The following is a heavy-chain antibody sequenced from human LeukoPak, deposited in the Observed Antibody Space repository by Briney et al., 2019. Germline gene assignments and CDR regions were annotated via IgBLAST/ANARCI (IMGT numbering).Heavy chain of an antibody. V-gene: IGHV4-59*01. J-gene: IGHJ6*03. CDR3: ARDMDSSGQYYYYMDV. D-gene: IGHD6-6*01. Sequence: SETLSPTCSVSGGSINSDYWGWIRQPPGKGLEWIGYSYYSGGTTYNPSLKSRVTISVDRSKSQFSLKLTSVTAADTVVYYCARDMDSSGQYYYYMDVWGKGTTVTVSS. CDR1: GGSINSDY. CDR2: SYYSGGT.